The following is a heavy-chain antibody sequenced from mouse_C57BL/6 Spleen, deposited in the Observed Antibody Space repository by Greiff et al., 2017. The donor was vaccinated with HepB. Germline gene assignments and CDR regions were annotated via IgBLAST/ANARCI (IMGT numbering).Heavy chain of an antibody. CDR3: ARRTAYYDYDGPHWYFDV. CDR1: GYTFTDYN. J-gene: IGHJ1*03. Sequence: VQLQQSGPELVKPGASVKIPCKASGYTFTDYNMDWVKQSHGKSLEWIGDINPNNGGTIYNQKFKGKATLTVDKSSSTAYMELRSLTSEDTAVYYCARRTAYYDYDGPHWYFDVWGTGTTVTVSS. D-gene: IGHD2-4*01. CDR2: INPNNGGT. V-gene: IGHV1-18*01.